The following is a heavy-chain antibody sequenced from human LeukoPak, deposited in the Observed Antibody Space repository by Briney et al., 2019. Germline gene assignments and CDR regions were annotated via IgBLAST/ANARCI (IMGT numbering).Heavy chain of an antibody. D-gene: IGHD3-22*01. J-gene: IGHJ5*02. CDR2: IIPIFGTA. CDR1: GGTFSSYA. V-gene: IGHV1-69*05. Sequence: EASVKVSCKASGGTFSSYAISWVRQAPGQGLEWMGGIIPIFGTANYAQKFQGRVTITTDESTSTAYMELSSLRSEDTAVYYCARDRVMVSGGSVFDPWGQGTLVTVSS. CDR3: ARDRVMVSGGSVFDP.